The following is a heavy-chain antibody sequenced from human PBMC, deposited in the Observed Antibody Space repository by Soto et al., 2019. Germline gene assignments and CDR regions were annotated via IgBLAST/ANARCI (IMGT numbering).Heavy chain of an antibody. CDR3: ASGPYDSSGYYYVASWTGGGSYYYYGMDV. CDR2: ISSSSSYI. Sequence: PGGSLRLSCAASGFTFSSYSMNWVRQAPGKGLEWVPSISSSSSYIYYADSVKGRFTISRDNAKNSLYLQMNSLRAEDTAVYYCASGPYDSSGYYYVASWTGGGSYYYYGMDVWGQGTTVTVSS. J-gene: IGHJ6*02. D-gene: IGHD3-22*01. V-gene: IGHV3-21*01. CDR1: GFTFSSYS.